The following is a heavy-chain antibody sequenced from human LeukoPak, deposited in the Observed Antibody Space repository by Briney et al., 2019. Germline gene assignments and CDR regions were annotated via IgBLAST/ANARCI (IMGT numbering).Heavy chain of an antibody. V-gene: IGHV3-7*01. CDR1: GFTFTTYW. J-gene: IGHJ4*02. CDR2: IKQDGSEK. CDR3: ARGGFLATRYYFDY. Sequence: GGSLRLSCAASGFTFTTYWMSWVRQAPGKGLEWVANIKQDGSEKYYVDSVKGRFTISRDNAKNSLYLQMNSLRAEDTAAYYCARGGFLATRYYFDYWGQGTLVTVSS. D-gene: IGHD3-3*01.